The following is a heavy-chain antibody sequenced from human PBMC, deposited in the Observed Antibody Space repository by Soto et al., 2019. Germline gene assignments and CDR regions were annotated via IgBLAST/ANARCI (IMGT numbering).Heavy chain of an antibody. CDR1: GYTFTSYG. D-gene: IGHD6-19*01. V-gene: IGHV1-18*01. CDR3: ARRQWLAGGYYYGMDV. J-gene: IGHJ6*02. CDR2: TSAYKGNT. Sequence: ASVTVSCTASGYTFTSYGISWVRQAPGQGLEWMGWTSAYKGNTNYAQKLQGRVTMTTDTSTSTAYMELRSLRSDDTAVYYCARRQWLAGGYYYGMDVWGQGTTVTVSS.